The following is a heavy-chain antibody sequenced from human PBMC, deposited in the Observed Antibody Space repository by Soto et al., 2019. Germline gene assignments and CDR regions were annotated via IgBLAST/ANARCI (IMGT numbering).Heavy chain of an antibody. CDR3: ARSPNYGDYVVTF. CDR1: GGSISSGGYY. Sequence: SETLSLTCTVSGGSISSGGYYWSWIRQHPGKGLEWIGYIYYSGSTYYNPSLRSRVTISVDTSKNQFSLKLSSVTAADTAVYYCARSPNYGDYVVTFWSQGTLVTVSS. D-gene: IGHD4-17*01. J-gene: IGHJ4*02. V-gene: IGHV4-31*03. CDR2: IYYSGST.